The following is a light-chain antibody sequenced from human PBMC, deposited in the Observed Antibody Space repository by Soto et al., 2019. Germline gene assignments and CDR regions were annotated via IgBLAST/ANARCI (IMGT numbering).Light chain of an antibody. CDR3: QQVSGYPLN. J-gene: IGKJ4*01. CDR2: GAS. Sequence: DIQMTQSPSSLSAFVGDRVTITCRASQGIRIDLGWFQQKPGKAPKRLIYGASSLQSGVPSRFSGRGSGTEFTLTISNLQPEDFATYYCQQVSGYPLNFGGGTKVDIK. V-gene: IGKV1-17*02. CDR1: QGIRID.